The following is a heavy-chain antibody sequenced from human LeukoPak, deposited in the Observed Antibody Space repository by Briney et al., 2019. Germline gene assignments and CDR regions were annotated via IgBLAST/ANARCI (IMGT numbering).Heavy chain of an antibody. Sequence: SETLSLTCAVYGGSFSGYYWSWIRQPPGKGLEWIGEINHSGSTNYNPSLKSRVTISVDTSKNQFSLKLSSVTAADTAVYYCARMWGPDYGDYPIDYWGQGTLVTVFS. CDR3: ARMWGPDYGDYPIDY. CDR1: GGSFSGYY. J-gene: IGHJ4*02. V-gene: IGHV4-34*01. D-gene: IGHD4-17*01. CDR2: INHSGST.